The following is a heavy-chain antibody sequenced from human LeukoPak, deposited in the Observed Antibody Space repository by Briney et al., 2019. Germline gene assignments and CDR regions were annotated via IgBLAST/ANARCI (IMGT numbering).Heavy chain of an antibody. CDR2: IYYSGST. CDR1: GGSISSGEYY. CDR3: ARAGIATAVLPGAFPI. J-gene: IGHJ3*02. V-gene: IGHV4-30-4*01. Sequence: SETLSLTCTVSGGSISSGEYYWSWIRQPPGKGLEWIGYIYYSGSTYYNPSLKSRVTISVDTSKNQFSLRLSSVTAADTAVYYCARAGIATAVLPGAFPIWGQGTMVTVSS. D-gene: IGHD6-13*01.